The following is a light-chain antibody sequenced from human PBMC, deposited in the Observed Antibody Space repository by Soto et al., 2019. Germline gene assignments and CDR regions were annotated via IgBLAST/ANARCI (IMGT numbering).Light chain of an antibody. J-gene: IGKJ5*01. CDR2: DAS. Sequence: DIHMTQSASTLSASVGYRVTITCQASQNINNYLNWYQQKPGRAPKLLIYDASNLEAGVPSRFRGSASGADFTFTISRLKPEDIATYYCQQYENLPTFGQGTRLEIK. V-gene: IGKV1-33*01. CDR3: QQYENLPT. CDR1: QNINNY.